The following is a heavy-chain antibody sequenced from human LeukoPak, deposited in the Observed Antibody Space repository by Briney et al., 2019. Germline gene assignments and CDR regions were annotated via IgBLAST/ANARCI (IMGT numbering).Heavy chain of an antibody. D-gene: IGHD6-19*01. CDR2: INAGNGNT. Sequence: ASVKVSCKASGYTFTSYAMHWVRQAPGQRLEWMGWINAGNGNTKYSQKFQGRVTITRDTSASTAYMELSSLRSEDTAVYYCARGKEYSSGWYGPTNYYYGMDVWGQGTTVTVSS. CDR1: GYTFTSYA. V-gene: IGHV1-3*01. J-gene: IGHJ6*02. CDR3: ARGKEYSSGWYGPTNYYYGMDV.